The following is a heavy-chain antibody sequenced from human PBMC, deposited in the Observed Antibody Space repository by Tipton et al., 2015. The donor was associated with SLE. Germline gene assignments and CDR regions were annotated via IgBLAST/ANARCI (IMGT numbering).Heavy chain of an antibody. CDR2: ISGTGSVT. J-gene: IGHJ2*01. D-gene: IGHD4-23*01. CDR1: GFTFGDYA. V-gene: IGHV3-23*01. CDR3: ARQRVVNGFFEL. Sequence: SLRLSCTASGFTFGDYAMSWVRQVPGKGLEWGSGISGTGSVTHYADSVKGRFTISRDNSKNTVDLQMNSLTAGDTAVYYCARQRVVNGFFELWGRGTLVAVSS.